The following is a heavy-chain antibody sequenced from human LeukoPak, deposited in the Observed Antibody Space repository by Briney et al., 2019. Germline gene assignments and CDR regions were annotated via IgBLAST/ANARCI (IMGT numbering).Heavy chain of an antibody. V-gene: IGHV3-53*01. Sequence: YPGGSLRLSCAASGFTVSSNYMSWVRQAPGKGLEWVSVIYSGGSTYYADSVKGRFTISRDNSKNTLYLQMNSLRAEDTAVYYCAKSGPWYNWNDAAFDIWGQGTMVTVSS. CDR1: GFTVSSNY. CDR2: IYSGGST. D-gene: IGHD1-20*01. CDR3: AKSGPWYNWNDAAFDI. J-gene: IGHJ3*02.